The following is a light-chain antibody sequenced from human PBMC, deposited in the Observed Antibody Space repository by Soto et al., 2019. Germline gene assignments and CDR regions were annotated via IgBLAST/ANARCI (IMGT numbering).Light chain of an antibody. J-gene: IGKJ5*01. CDR1: QVLRTIQDISDY. CDR2: DAS. V-gene: IGKV1-9*01. Sequence: DIPLTQSPSFLSSSVGDRVIITCRASQVLRTIQDISDYLAWYQQKPGKAPRLLIYDASTLQTGVPSRFSGSGSGTDFTLTIYGLQSEDFATYYCQKYFSYPINFGQGTRLEI. CDR3: QKYFSYPIN.